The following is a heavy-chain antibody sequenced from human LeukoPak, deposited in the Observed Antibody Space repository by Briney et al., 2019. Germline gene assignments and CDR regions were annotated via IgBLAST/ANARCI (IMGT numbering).Heavy chain of an antibody. V-gene: IGHV3-48*01. Sequence: GGSLRLSCAASGLTLGGYYMDWVRQAPGKGLEWVSYISSGSSTIYYADSVRGRFTISRDNAKSSLHLQMNSLRAEDTAAYYCARGRADYYFDYWSQGTLVTVSS. CDR1: GLTLGGYY. CDR3: ARGRADYYFDY. J-gene: IGHJ4*02. CDR2: ISSGSSTI. D-gene: IGHD2-21*02.